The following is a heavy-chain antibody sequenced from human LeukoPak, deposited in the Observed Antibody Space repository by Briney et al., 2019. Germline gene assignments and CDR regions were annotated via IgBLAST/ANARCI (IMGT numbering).Heavy chain of an antibody. CDR2: IYSSGSI. Sequence: SETLSLTCTVSGDSISNYYWSWIRQPPGKGLEWIGLIYSSGSIKYNPSLKSRLTISLDTSKNQISLKLTSVTAADTAIYYCARQFEFWGQGTLVTVSS. CDR3: ARQFEF. CDR1: GDSISNYY. V-gene: IGHV4-59*08. J-gene: IGHJ4*02.